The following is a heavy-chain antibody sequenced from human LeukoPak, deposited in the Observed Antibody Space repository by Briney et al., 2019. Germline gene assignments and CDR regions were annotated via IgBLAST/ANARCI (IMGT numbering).Heavy chain of an antibody. V-gene: IGHV4-61*02. J-gene: IGHJ4*02. Sequence: SETLSLTCTVSGGSISSGSYYWSWIRQPAGKGLEWIGRIYTSGSTNYNPSLKSRVTISVDTPKNQFSLKLSSVTAADTAVYYCARGGWERGPQTGYSSSWYLSYWGQGTLVTVSS. CDR3: ARGGWERGPQTGYSSSWYLSY. D-gene: IGHD6-13*01. CDR1: GGSISSGSYY. CDR2: IYTSGST.